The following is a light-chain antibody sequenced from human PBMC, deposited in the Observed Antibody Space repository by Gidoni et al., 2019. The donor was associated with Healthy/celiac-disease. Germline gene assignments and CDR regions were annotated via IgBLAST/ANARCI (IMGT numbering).Light chain of an antibody. V-gene: IGLV6-57*03. CDR3: QSYDSNNVI. Sequence: NFMLPQPHSVSESPAKTVTISCTRSSGSIASTYVQWYQQRPGSAPTIVIYEDNQRPSGVPDRFSGSIDSSSNSASLTISGLKTEDEADYYCQSYDSNNVIFGGGTKLTVL. CDR2: EDN. CDR1: SGSIASTY. J-gene: IGLJ2*01.